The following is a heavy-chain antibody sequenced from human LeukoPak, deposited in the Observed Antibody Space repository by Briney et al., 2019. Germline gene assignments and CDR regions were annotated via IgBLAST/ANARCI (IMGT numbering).Heavy chain of an antibody. CDR3: ARGTGWPQFDY. J-gene: IGHJ4*02. CDR1: GDSVSRDSIA. D-gene: IGHD6-19*01. V-gene: IGHV6-1*01. Sequence: QTLSLTCAISGDSVSRDSIAWNWIRQSPSRGLEWLGRTYYKSAWYNDYAVSVKGRITINPDTSKNQFSLQLNSVTPEDTAVYYCARGTGWPQFDYWGQGTLVTVSS. CDR2: TYYKSAWYN.